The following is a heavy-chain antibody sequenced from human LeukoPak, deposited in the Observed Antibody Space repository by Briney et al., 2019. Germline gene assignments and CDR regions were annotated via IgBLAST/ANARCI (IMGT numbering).Heavy chain of an antibody. CDR1: GYTFTSYG. Sequence: GASVKVSCKASGYTFTSYGISWVRQAPGQGLEWMGWISAYNGNTNYAQKLQGRVTMTTDTSTSTAYMELRSLRSDDTAVYYCATTPKTGSGWHPSLYWGQGTLVTVSS. V-gene: IGHV1-18*01. D-gene: IGHD6-19*01. CDR2: ISAYNGNT. J-gene: IGHJ4*02. CDR3: ATTPKTGSGWHPSLY.